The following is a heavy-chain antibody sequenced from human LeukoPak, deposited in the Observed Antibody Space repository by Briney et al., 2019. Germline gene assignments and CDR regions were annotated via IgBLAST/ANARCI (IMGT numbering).Heavy chain of an antibody. J-gene: IGHJ5*02. CDR3: ARGLTDNFYYYGSGSPLSDP. V-gene: IGHV1-8*01. CDR2: MNPNSGNT. Sequence: GASVTVSCKASGYTFTSYDINWVRQATGQGLEWMGWMNPNSGNTGYAQKFQGRVTMTRNTSISTAYMELSSLRSEDTAVYYCARGLTDNFYYYGSGSPLSDPWGQGTLVTVSS. CDR1: GYTFTSYD. D-gene: IGHD3-10*01.